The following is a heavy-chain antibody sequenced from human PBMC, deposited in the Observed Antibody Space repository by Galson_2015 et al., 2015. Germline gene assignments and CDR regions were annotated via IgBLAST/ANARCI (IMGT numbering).Heavy chain of an antibody. V-gene: IGHV2-5*01. CDR1: GFSLSTPGVGVG. D-gene: IGHD3-10*01. CDR2: IYWNDDK. CDR3: ARASYGSANTLDY. J-gene: IGHJ4*02. Sequence: PALVTPPQTLTLPCTFSGFSLSTPGVGVGVGWIRQPPGKALEWLALIYWNDDKSYSPSLRSRLTISKDTSKNQVVLTMTNMDPVDTATYFCARASYGSANTLDYWGQGTLVTVSS.